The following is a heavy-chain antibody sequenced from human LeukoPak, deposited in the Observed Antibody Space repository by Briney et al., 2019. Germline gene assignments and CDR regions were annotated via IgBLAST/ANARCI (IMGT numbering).Heavy chain of an antibody. Sequence: SETLSLTCTVSGASINSYHWSWIRQPPGKGLEWIGYIYSSGSTNYNPSLKSRVTISVDTSRNQFSLKLSSVTAADTAVYYCARGLWFGDENPPYFDYWGQGILVTVSS. V-gene: IGHV4-59*08. D-gene: IGHD3-10*01. CDR2: IYSSGST. J-gene: IGHJ4*02. CDR3: ARGLWFGDENPPYFDY. CDR1: GASINSYH.